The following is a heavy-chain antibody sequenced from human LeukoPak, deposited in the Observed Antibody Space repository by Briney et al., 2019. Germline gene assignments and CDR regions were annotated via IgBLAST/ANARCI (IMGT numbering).Heavy chain of an antibody. D-gene: IGHD3-10*01. CDR3: ARGGGSGSYEVWFDP. J-gene: IGHJ5*02. CDR2: FDPEDGET. Sequence: GASVKVSCKVSGYTLTELSMHWVRQAPGKGLEWMGGFDPEDGETIYAQKFQGRVTMTEDTSTDTAYMELSSLRSEDTAVYYCARGGGSGSYEVWFDPWGQGTLVTVSS. V-gene: IGHV1-24*01. CDR1: GYTLTELS.